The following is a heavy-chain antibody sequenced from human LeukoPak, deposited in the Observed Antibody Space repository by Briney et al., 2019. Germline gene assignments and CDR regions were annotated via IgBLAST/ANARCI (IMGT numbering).Heavy chain of an antibody. CDR1: VCTFSSYA. CDR3: ARARGIAMTPDASDI. Sequence: SVKVSCKASVCTFSSYAINWVRQAPGQGLEWVGRIIPMLGIANYAQRFQGRVTITTDKSTSTAYMELTSLRSETPAVYSGARARGIAMTPDASDIWGQGTTVTASS. V-gene: IGHV1-69*04. J-gene: IGHJ3*02. D-gene: IGHD3-22*01. CDR2: IIPMLGIA.